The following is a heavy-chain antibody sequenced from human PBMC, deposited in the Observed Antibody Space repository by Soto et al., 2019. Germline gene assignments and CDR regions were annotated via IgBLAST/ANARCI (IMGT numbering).Heavy chain of an antibody. CDR3: AHIHIEKSSVVPAASFDY. V-gene: IGHV2-5*01. J-gene: IGHJ4*02. CDR1: GFSLSTSGVG. CDR2: IYWNDDK. Sequence: GSAPAPMNPTQTLTLTCTFPGFSLSTSGVGVGWIRQPPGKALEWLALIYWNDDKRYSPSLKSRLTITKDTSKNQVVLTMTNMDPVDTATYYCAHIHIEKSSVVPAASFDYWGQGTLVTVSS. D-gene: IGHD2-2*01.